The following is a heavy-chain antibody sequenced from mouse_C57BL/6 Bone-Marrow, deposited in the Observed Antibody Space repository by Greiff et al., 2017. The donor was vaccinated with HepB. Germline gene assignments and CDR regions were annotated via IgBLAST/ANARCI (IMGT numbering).Heavy chain of an antibody. CDR1: GYTFTSYW. CDR2: IYPGSGST. Sequence: QVQLQQPGAELVKPGASVKMSCKASGYTFTSYWITWVKQRPGQGLEWIGDIYPGSGSTNYNEKFKSKATLTVDTSSSTAYMQLSSLTSEGSAVYYCAREGWLLRGGFAYWGQGTLVTVSA. CDR3: AREGWLLRGGFAY. V-gene: IGHV1-55*01. D-gene: IGHD2-3*01. J-gene: IGHJ3*01.